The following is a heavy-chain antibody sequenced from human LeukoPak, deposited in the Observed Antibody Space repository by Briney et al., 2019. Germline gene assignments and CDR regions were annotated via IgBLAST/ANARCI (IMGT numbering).Heavy chain of an antibody. V-gene: IGHV3-21*01. CDR2: ISSSSSYI. CDR3: ARDRSDYYDSSGYYRGELDY. Sequence: PGGSLRLSCAASGFTFSSYSMNWVRQAPGKGLEWVSSISSSSSYIFYADSVKGRFTISRDNDKNSLYLKMNSLRAEDTAVYYCARDRSDYYDSSGYYRGELDYWGQGTLVTVSS. CDR1: GFTFSSYS. D-gene: IGHD3-22*01. J-gene: IGHJ4*02.